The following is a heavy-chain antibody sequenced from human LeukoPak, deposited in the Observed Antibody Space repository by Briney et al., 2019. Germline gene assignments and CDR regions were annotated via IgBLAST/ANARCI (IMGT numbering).Heavy chain of an antibody. CDR3: ARGRIAAQY. D-gene: IGHD6-13*01. Sequence: ASVNVSCKASGYTVIGYYMHWVRQAPGQGLEWMGWIYPNSGGTNYAQKFQGRVTMTRDTSISTAYMELSRLRSDDTAVYYCARGRIAAQYWGQGTLVTVSS. V-gene: IGHV1-2*02. J-gene: IGHJ4*02. CDR2: IYPNSGGT. CDR1: GYTVIGYY.